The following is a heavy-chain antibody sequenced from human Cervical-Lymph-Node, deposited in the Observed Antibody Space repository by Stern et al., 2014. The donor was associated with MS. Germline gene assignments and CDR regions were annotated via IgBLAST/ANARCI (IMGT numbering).Heavy chain of an antibody. CDR3: ARQRYFDY. CDR2: IFPGGSDI. V-gene: IGHV5-51*01. Sequence: EVQLVQSGPEVKRPGESLKISCQASGYTFTSYWIGWVRQMPGKGLELIAIIFPGGSDIRYSPSFQGQVTSSADKSSSTAYLQWNNLKASDTAIYYCARQRYFDYWGQGTLVTVSS. J-gene: IGHJ4*02. CDR1: GYTFTSYW.